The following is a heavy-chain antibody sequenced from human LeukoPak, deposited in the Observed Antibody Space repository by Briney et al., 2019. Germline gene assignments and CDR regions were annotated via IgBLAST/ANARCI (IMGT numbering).Heavy chain of an antibody. CDR2: IHHSGGT. CDR3: AAHVLLDSNDYASWFAP. Sequence: SETLFLTCSVSGASINSYWWSWVRQPPGGGLEWIAYIHHSGGTKSKPSLRKRATITLDTSKNQVSVMLTSVTAADGAVYFWAAHVLLDSNDYASWFAPWGQGTRVTVSP. J-gene: IGHJ5*02. V-gene: IGHV4-59*08. D-gene: IGHD3-16*01. CDR1: GASINSYW.